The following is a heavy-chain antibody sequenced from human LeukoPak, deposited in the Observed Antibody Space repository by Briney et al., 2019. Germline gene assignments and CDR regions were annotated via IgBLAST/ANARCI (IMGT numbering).Heavy chain of an antibody. D-gene: IGHD4-23*01. CDR3: AKDLFGYSSNGHPGN. CDR1: GFTFSSYG. CDR2: IRYDGSSE. V-gene: IGHV3-30*02. J-gene: IGHJ4*02. Sequence: GGSLRLSCAASGFTFSSYGMHWVRQTPGKGLEWVTFIRYDGSSEYYADSVKGRFSISRDNSKNTLYLQMNSLRPEDTALYYCAKDLFGYSSNGHPGNWGQGTLVTVTS.